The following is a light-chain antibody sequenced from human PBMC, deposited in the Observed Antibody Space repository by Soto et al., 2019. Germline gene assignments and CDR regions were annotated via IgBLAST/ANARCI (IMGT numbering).Light chain of an antibody. CDR3: QQYESTPPT. CDR1: QSVLYSSNNKNY. CDR2: WAS. V-gene: IGKV4-1*01. J-gene: IGKJ2*01. Sequence: DIVMTQSPDSLAASLGERATINCKSSQSVLYSSNNKNYLAWYQQRPGQPPKLLIYWASTRESGVPDRFSGSGSGTDFTLTITSLQAEDVAVYYCQQYESTPPTFGQGTKLEI.